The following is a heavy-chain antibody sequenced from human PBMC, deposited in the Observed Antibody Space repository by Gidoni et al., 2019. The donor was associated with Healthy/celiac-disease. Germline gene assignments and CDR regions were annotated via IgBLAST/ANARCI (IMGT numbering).Heavy chain of an antibody. Sequence: EVQLLESGGGLVQPGGSLRLSCAGSGFTFSSYAMTWVRQVPGKGREWVSGISGGGGSTYYADSVKGRFTISRDNSKNTLYRQMNSLRAEDTAVYYCAKDDGGFDYWGQGSLVTVSS. CDR2: ISGGGGST. D-gene: IGHD2-15*01. CDR1: GFTFSSYA. J-gene: IGHJ4*02. CDR3: AKDDGGFDY. V-gene: IGHV3-23*01.